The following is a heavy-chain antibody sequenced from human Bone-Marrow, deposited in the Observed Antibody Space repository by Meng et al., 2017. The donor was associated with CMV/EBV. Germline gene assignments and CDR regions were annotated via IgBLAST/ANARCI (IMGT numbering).Heavy chain of an antibody. V-gene: IGHV4-4*02. CDR2: IYHSGSS. D-gene: IGHD2-21*01. Sequence: CAVSGGPNSSSNWLAWVRQPPREGLEWVGEIYHSGSSNYHPSLKNRVTISVDKSKDPFSLELSSVTAADTAVYYCARFGGSGDIFDIWGQGTMVTVSS. J-gene: IGHJ3*02. CDR1: GGPNSSSNW. CDR3: ARFGGSGDIFDI.